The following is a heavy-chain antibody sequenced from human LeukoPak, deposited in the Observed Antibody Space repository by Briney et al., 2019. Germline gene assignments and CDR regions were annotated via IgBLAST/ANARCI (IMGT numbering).Heavy chain of an antibody. CDR2: INGDGSET. CDR3: ARVRRGDDFNPFDY. CDR1: GFTFSNFW. Sequence: GGSLRLSCAASGFTFSNFWIYWVRHAPGKGLVWVSRINGDGSETIHADSVKGRFTISRDNAKNTLYLQMNSLRTGDTAVYYCARVRRGDDFNPFDYWGQGTLVTVSS. V-gene: IGHV3-74*01. D-gene: IGHD3-16*01. J-gene: IGHJ4*02.